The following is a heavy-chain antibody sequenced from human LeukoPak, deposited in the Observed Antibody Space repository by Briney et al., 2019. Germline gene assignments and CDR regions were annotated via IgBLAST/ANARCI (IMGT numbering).Heavy chain of an antibody. CDR3: ARAPQIAGTGGGTFDY. Sequence: SETLSLTCTVSGGSISSSSYYWGWIRQPPGKGLEWIGSIYYSGSTYYNPSLKSRVTISVDTSKNQFSLKLSSVTAADTAVYYCARAPQIAGTGGGTFDYWGQGTLVTVSS. D-gene: IGHD6-13*01. V-gene: IGHV4-39*07. CDR2: IYYSGST. CDR1: GGSISSSSYY. J-gene: IGHJ4*02.